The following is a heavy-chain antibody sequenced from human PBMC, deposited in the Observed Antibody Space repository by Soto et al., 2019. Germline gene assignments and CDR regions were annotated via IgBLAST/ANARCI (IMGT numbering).Heavy chain of an antibody. D-gene: IGHD2-8*02. Sequence: PSETLSLTCAVYGGSFSGYYWTWIRQPPGTGLEWIGEINHGGSTNYNPSLKIRVTISVDTSKNQFSLKLTSVTAADTAVYYCARDKITGLFDYWGQGTLVTVSS. CDR3: ARDKITGLFDY. J-gene: IGHJ4*02. CDR1: GGSFSGYY. CDR2: INHGGST. V-gene: IGHV4-34*01.